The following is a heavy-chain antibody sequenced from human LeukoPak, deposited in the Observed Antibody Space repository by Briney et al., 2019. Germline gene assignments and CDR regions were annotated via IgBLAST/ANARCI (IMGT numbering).Heavy chain of an antibody. CDR1: GFTFSSYG. CDR3: GKDQSIVGGEIDY. D-gene: IGHD1-26*01. J-gene: IGHJ4*02. CDR2: ISYDGSNK. Sequence: GRSLRLSCAASGFTFSSYGMHWVRRAPGKGLEGVAVISYDGSNKYYADSVKGRFTISRDNSKNTLYLQMNRLRAEDTAVYYCGKDQSIVGGEIDYWGQGTLVPVSS. V-gene: IGHV3-30*18.